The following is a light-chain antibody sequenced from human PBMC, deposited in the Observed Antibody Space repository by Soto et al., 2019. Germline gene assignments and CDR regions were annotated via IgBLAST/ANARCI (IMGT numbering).Light chain of an antibody. J-gene: IGLJ1*01. Sequence: QSALTQPASVSGSLGQSITISCTGTSSDVGRYNYVSWYQHYPGKAPKLMIYDVNNRPSGVSNRFSGSKSGNTASLTISGLQAEDEADYYCSSFTISSTVVFGIGTKLTVL. CDR1: SSDVGRYNY. CDR2: DVN. V-gene: IGLV2-14*03. CDR3: SSFTISSTVV.